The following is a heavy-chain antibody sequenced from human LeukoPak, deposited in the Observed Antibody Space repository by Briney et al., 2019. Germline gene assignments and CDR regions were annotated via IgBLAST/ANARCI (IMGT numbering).Heavy chain of an antibody. CDR1: GYTFIDYY. Sequence: ASVKVSCKASGYTFIDYYVHWVRQAPGQGLEWMGWINPNAGGTNYARKFQGRVTMAWDTSITTTYMELSRLTSDDTAVYYCARAHTTGWYWGQGTQVTVSS. CDR2: INPNAGGT. D-gene: IGHD6-19*01. CDR3: ARAHTTGWY. J-gene: IGHJ4*02. V-gene: IGHV1-2*02.